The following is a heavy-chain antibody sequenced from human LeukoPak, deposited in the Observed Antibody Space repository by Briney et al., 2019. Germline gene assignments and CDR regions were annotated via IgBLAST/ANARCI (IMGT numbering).Heavy chain of an antibody. CDR3: AKDLIWFGELWSAFDI. V-gene: IGHV3-53*01. D-gene: IGHD3-10*01. CDR2: IYSDNT. CDR1: GFTVSSNS. Sequence: GGSLRLSCTVSGFTVSSNSMSWVRQAPGKGLEWVSFIYSDNTHYSDSVKGRFTISRDNSKNTLYLQMNSLRAEDTTVYYCAKDLIWFGELWSAFDIWGQGTMVTVSS. J-gene: IGHJ3*02.